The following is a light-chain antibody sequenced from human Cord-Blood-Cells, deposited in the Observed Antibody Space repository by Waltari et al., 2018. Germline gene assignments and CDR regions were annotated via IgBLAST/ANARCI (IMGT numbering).Light chain of an antibody. Sequence: DIVMTQSPDSLAVSLGERATINCNSSPSAFYSSNNKNYLAWYQQKPGQPPKLLIYWASTRESGVPDRFSGSGSGTDFTLTISSLQAEDVAVYYCQQYYSTPLTFGGGTKVEIK. CDR3: QQYYSTPLT. J-gene: IGKJ4*01. CDR1: PSAFYSSNNKNY. CDR2: WAS. V-gene: IGKV4-1*01.